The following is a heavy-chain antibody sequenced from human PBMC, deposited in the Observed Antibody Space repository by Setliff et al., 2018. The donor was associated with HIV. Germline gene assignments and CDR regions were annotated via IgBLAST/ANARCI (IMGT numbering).Heavy chain of an antibody. J-gene: IGHJ3*02. CDR2: IYTSGST. V-gene: IGHV4-4*07. CDR1: GGSISSYY. D-gene: IGHD3-16*02. Sequence: ASETLSLTCTVSGGSISSYYWSWIRQPAGKGLEWIGRIYTSGSTNYNPSLKSRVTMSVDTSKNQFSLKLSSVTAADTAVYYCARDSRLSYRKIHDAFDIWGQGTMVTVSS. CDR3: ARDSRLSYRKIHDAFDI.